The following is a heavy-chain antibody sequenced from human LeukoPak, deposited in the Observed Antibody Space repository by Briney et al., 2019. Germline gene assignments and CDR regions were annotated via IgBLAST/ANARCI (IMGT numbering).Heavy chain of an antibody. D-gene: IGHD6-19*01. CDR3: ARFQWPTIYYLDY. Sequence: GGSLRLSCAASGFTFSTYWMSWVRQAPGKGLEWVANIKQDGSEKYYVDSVEGRFTISRDNAKNSLYLQMNSLRAEDTAVYYCARFQWPTIYYLDYWGQGTLVTVSS. J-gene: IGHJ4*02. CDR1: GFTFSTYW. CDR2: IKQDGSEK. V-gene: IGHV3-7*01.